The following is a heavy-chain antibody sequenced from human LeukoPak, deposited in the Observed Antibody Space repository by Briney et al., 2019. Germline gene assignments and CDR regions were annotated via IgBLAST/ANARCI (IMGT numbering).Heavy chain of an antibody. CDR2: ISGSGGST. CDR3: AKLGILTGHYYFDY. D-gene: IGHD3-9*01. Sequence: GGSLRLXCAASGFTFSNYAMSWVRRAPGKGLESVSVISGSGGSTYYADSVKGRFTISRDNSKNTLYLQMNSLRAEDTAVYYCAKLGILTGHYYFDYWGQGTLLTVSS. CDR1: GFTFSNYA. V-gene: IGHV3-23*01. J-gene: IGHJ4*02.